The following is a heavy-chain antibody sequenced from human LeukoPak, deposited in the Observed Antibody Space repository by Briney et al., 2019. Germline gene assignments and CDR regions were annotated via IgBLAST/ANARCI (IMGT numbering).Heavy chain of an antibody. CDR3: AKDIYYYDSSGYFDY. CDR2: ISWNSGSI. J-gene: IGHJ4*02. V-gene: IGHV3-9*01. Sequence: PGGYLRLSCAASGFTFDDYAMHWVRQAPGKGLEWVSGISWNSGSIGYADSVKGRFTISRDNAKNSLYLQMNSLRAEDTALYYCAKDIYYYDSSGYFDYWGQGTLVTVSS. CDR1: GFTFDDYA. D-gene: IGHD3-22*01.